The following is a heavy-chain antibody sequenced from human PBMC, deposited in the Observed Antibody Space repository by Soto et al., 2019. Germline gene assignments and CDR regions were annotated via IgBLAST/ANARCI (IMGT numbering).Heavy chain of an antibody. CDR1: GFTVSSNY. Sequence: GGSLRLSCAASGFTVSSNYMSWVRQAPGKGLEWVSVIYSGGSTYYADSVKGRFTISRDNSKNTLYLQMSSLRAEDTAVYYCARNYDSTAGGAFDIWGQGTMVTVSS. CDR2: IYSGGST. D-gene: IGHD3-22*01. J-gene: IGHJ3*02. V-gene: IGHV3-53*01. CDR3: ARNYDSTAGGAFDI.